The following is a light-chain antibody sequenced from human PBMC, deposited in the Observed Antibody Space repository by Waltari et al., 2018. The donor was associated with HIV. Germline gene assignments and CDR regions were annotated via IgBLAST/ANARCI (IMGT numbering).Light chain of an antibody. CDR3: QTWDYNIAV. CDR1: ILGNYQ. Sequence: SYDLTQPPSVSVSPGQTASITCSGYILGNYQASWYQLKPGQSPILVFRDGDKRPSGIPERFSGSNSGNTATLTIAGTQAMDEADYYCQTWDYNIAVFGTGTKVTVL. J-gene: IGLJ1*01. CDR2: DGD. V-gene: IGLV3-1*01.